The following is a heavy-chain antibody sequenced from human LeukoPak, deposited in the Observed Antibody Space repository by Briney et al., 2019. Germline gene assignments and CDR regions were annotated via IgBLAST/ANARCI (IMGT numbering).Heavy chain of an antibody. Sequence: ASVKVSCKASGYMFTNYGNSWVRQAPGQGLEWMGWISDYNGKTNYAQKLQGRVTMTTDTSTSIAYMELRSLKSDDTAVYYCARDGPDYGDYVNFDYWGQGTLVTVSS. CDR2: ISDYNGKT. J-gene: IGHJ4*02. V-gene: IGHV1-18*04. CDR1: GYMFTNYG. CDR3: ARDGPDYGDYVNFDY. D-gene: IGHD4-17*01.